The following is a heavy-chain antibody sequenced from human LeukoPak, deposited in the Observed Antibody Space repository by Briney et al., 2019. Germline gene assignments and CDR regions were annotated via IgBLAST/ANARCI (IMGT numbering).Heavy chain of an antibody. CDR1: GYTFSHHG. CDR2: ISCYNGDT. D-gene: IGHD6-25*01. CDR3: ARVSSGWHGYLDY. V-gene: IGHV1-18*01. J-gene: IGHJ4*02. Sequence: ASVKVSCKASGYTFSHHGISWVRQAPGQGLEWMGWISCYNGDTMYAQNVQGRVTMTTDTSTRTAYMELRSLRSDDTAMYYCARVSSGWHGYLDYWGQGTPVTVSS.